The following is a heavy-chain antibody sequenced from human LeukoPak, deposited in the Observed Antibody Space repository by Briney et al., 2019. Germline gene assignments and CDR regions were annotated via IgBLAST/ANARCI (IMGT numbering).Heavy chain of an antibody. J-gene: IGHJ6*02. CDR3: AKDRIADYFGSGSWYYNGMDV. V-gene: IGHV3-23*01. CDR2: ISCSGCST. Sequence: GGSLRLSCAASGFTFSSYGMSWVRQAPGKGLEGVSGISCSGCSTYYADSVKGRFTISRDNSKNTLYLKMNSLRAEETDVYYCAKDRIADYFGSGSWYYNGMDVWGQGTTVTVSS. D-gene: IGHD3-10*01. CDR1: GFTFSSYG.